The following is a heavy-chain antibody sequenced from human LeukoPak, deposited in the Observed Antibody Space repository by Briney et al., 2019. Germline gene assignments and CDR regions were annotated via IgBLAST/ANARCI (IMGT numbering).Heavy chain of an antibody. CDR2: ISSSSSYI. J-gene: IGHJ4*02. D-gene: IGHD6-13*01. Sequence: PGGSLRLSCAASGFTFSDYYMSWIRQAPGKGLEWVSSISSSSSYIYYADSVKGRFTISRDNAKNSLYLQMNSLRAEDTAVYYCARVSSSSLRSDYWGQGTLVTVSS. V-gene: IGHV3-11*06. CDR1: GFTFSDYY. CDR3: ARVSSSSLRSDY.